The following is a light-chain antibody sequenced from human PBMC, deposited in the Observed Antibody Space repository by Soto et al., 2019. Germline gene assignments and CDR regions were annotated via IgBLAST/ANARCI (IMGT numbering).Light chain of an antibody. J-gene: IGKJ5*01. V-gene: IGKV3D-20*02. Sequence: ELVLTQSPGTLSLSPGERATLSCRVGHSVSSSYLAWYQQKPGQAPRLLIYSASSRATGIPDRFSGSGSGTDFTLTISSLQPEDFSVYFCQQRSNWPLITFGQGTRLEIK. CDR2: SAS. CDR1: HSVSSSY. CDR3: QQRSNWPLIT.